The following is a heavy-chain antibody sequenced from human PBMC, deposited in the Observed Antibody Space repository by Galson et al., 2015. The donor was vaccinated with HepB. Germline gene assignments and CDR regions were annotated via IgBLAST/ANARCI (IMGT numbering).Heavy chain of an antibody. CDR3: ARARRHSTPDPHHFDY. V-gene: IGHV3-7*01. CDR1: GFGFRGYG. D-gene: IGHD6-13*01. Sequence: SLRLSCAASGFGFRGYGMHWVRQAPGKGLEWVANINADGSEKYYVDSVRGRFTISRDNAENSASLQMNSLRAEDTAVYYCARARRHSTPDPHHFDYWGQGSLVTVSS. J-gene: IGHJ4*02. CDR2: INADGSEK.